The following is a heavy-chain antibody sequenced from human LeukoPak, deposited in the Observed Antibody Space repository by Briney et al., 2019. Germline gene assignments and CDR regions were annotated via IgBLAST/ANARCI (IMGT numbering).Heavy chain of an antibody. Sequence: GGSLRLSYAASGFIFSRFGMHWVRQAPGKGLQWGSFIRYDGNNKYYEDSMKGRLTISRDNSKNTLYLQMNSLRPDDTAVYYCAKSYCDGDCLNDAYDTWGQGTMVTVSS. CDR1: GFIFSRFG. CDR2: IRYDGNNK. D-gene: IGHD2-21*02. V-gene: IGHV3-30*02. CDR3: AKSYCDGDCLNDAYDT. J-gene: IGHJ3*02.